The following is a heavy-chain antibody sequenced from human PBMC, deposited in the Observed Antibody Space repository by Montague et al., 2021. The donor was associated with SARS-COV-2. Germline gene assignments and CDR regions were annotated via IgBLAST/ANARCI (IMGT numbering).Heavy chain of an antibody. D-gene: IGHD6-19*01. CDR1: GGSISSGSYY. CDR2: FYTSGST. CDR3: ARLRGAGLNYFDY. Sequence: TLSLTCTVSGGSISSGSYYWSWVRQPAGKAPEWIGRFYTSGSTNYNPSLKSRVTISVDTSKNQFSLKLSSVTAADTAVYYCARLRGAGLNYFDYWGQGTLVTVSS. V-gene: IGHV4-61*02. J-gene: IGHJ4*02.